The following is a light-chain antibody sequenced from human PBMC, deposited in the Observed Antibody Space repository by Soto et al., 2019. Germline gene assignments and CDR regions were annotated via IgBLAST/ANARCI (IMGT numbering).Light chain of an antibody. V-gene: IGLV2-14*01. Sequence: QSALTQPASVSGSPGQSITISCTGTSSDVGGYNYASWYQQHPGKAPKLMIYDVSNRPSGVSNRFSGSKSGNTASLTISGLQAEDEADYYCSSYTSSSTLYVFGTGTKVTVL. CDR2: DVS. CDR1: SSDVGGYNY. J-gene: IGLJ1*01. CDR3: SSYTSSSTLYV.